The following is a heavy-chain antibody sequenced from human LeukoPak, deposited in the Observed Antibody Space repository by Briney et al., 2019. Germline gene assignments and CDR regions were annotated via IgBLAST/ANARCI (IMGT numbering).Heavy chain of an antibody. CDR1: GGSFSGYF. D-gene: IGHD2-2*01. CDR3: ARLTVPLRFDP. CDR2: IYQSETA. V-gene: IGHV4-34*01. J-gene: IGHJ5*02. Sequence: SETLPLTCAVYGGSFSGYFWGWMRQPPGKGLEWIGSIYQSETAHYNPSLKSRVTISVDTSKNQFSLKLNSVSAADTAVYYCARLTVPLRFDPWGQGTLVTVSS.